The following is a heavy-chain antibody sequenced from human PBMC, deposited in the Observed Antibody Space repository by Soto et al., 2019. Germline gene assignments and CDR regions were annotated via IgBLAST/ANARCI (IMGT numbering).Heavy chain of an antibody. J-gene: IGHJ5*02. CDR1: EYTFSSYD. Sequence: QVQLVQSGTEVKKPGASVKVSCKASEYTFSSYDINWARQATGQGLEWMGWMNPKSGNTGSAQKVQGGITMTRNTSISTAYMELSSLKSEHTAVYYCKRERHYYDSRDYPRQYNGFDPWGQGTLVTVSS. V-gene: IGHV1-8*01. CDR3: KRERHYYDSRDYPRQYNGFDP. D-gene: IGHD3-22*01. CDR2: MNPKSGNT.